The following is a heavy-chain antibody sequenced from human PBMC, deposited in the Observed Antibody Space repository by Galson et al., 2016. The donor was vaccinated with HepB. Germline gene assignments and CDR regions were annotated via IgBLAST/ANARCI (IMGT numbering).Heavy chain of an antibody. CDR1: GFSLSANW. D-gene: IGHD4-17*01. CDR3: ARATDYDYGDYGVFDY. J-gene: IGHJ4*02. V-gene: IGHV3-7*05. CDR2: TKQDGREN. Sequence: SLRLSCAASGFSLSANWMSWVRRAPGKGLEWVANTKQDGRENYYVDSVKGRFTISRDDTKNSLYLQMNSLRAEDTAVYYCARATDYDYGDYGVFDYWGQGTLVTVSS.